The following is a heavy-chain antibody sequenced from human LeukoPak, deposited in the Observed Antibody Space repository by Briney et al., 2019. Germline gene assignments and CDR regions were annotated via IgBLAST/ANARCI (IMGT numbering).Heavy chain of an antibody. Sequence: GESLKISCKGSGYSFATYWIGWVRQMPGKGLEWMGIIYPGDSDTRYSPSFQGQVTISADKSITTAYLQWSSLKASDTAMYYCARLLNYDDLDYWGQGTLVTVSS. CDR1: GYSFATYW. J-gene: IGHJ4*02. D-gene: IGHD3-22*01. CDR2: IYPGDSDT. V-gene: IGHV5-51*01. CDR3: ARLLNYDDLDY.